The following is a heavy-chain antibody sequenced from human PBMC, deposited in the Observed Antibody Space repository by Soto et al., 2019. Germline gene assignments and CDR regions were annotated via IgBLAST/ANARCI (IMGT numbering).Heavy chain of an antibody. V-gene: IGHV3-23*01. D-gene: IGHD3-3*01. CDR2: IGSSGADI. J-gene: IGHJ6*02. CDR3: ANDWRGGYYDMDV. CDR1: GFTFNRYA. Sequence: EVQLLESGGGLVQPGGSLRLSCAASGFTFNRYAMNWVRQTPGKGLEWVSCIGSSGADIYYTDSVKGRFTISRDNSKSTLYLHMTSLSAEDTAIYYCANDWRGGYYDMDVWGQGTAVTVSS.